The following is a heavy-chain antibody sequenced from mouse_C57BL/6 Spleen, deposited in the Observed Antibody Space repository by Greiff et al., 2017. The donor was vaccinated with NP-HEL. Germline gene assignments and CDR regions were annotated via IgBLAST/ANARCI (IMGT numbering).Heavy chain of an antibody. Sequence: EVQLQQSGPELVKPGASVKISCKASGYTFTDYYMNWVKQSHGKSLEWIGDINPKNGGTSYNQKFKGKATLTVDKSSSTAYMELRSLTSEDSAVYYCARSLLYERYFDVWGTGTTVTVSS. CDR2: INPKNGGT. CDR3: ARSLLYERYFDV. CDR1: GYTFTDYY. J-gene: IGHJ1*03. D-gene: IGHD2-1*01. V-gene: IGHV1-26*01.